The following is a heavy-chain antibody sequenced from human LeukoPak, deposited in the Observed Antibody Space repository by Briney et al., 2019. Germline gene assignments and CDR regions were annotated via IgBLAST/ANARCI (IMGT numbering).Heavy chain of an antibody. J-gene: IGHJ5*02. V-gene: IGHV1-46*01. CDR3: AREGYCSSTSCLNWFDP. CDR2: IKPSSGRT. D-gene: IGHD2-2*01. CDR1: GYNFISYY. Sequence: ASVKVSCKASGYNFISYYMHWVRQAPGQGLEWMGIIKPSSGRTSYAQKFQGRVTMTRDTSTSTVYMELSSLRSEDTAVYYCAREGYCSSTSCLNWFDPWGQGTLVTVSS.